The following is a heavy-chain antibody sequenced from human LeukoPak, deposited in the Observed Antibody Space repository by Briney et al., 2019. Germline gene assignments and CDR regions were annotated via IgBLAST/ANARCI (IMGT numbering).Heavy chain of an antibody. Sequence: GGSLRLSCAASAFSFSDYWMSWVRQAPGKGLEWVANIKQDGSEEYYVDSVKGRFTISRDNAKNSLSLQMISLRAEDTAVYYCARNKRADIWGQGTMVTVSS. CDR1: AFSFSDYW. CDR2: IKQDGSEE. CDR3: ARNKRADI. D-gene: IGHD1/OR15-1a*01. V-gene: IGHV3-7*01. J-gene: IGHJ3*02.